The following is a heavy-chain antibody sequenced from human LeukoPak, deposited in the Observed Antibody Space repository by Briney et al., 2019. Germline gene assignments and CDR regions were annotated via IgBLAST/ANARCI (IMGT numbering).Heavy chain of an antibody. Sequence: GGSLRLSCAASGFTVSINYMSWVRQAPRKGLEWVSVIYSGGYTHYADSVKGRFTISRDNSKNTLYLQMNSLRAEDTAVYYCAKDQCSSSAREPDAFDIWGQGTMVTVSS. J-gene: IGHJ3*02. D-gene: IGHD6-6*01. CDR2: IYSGGYT. CDR1: GFTVSINY. V-gene: IGHV3-53*01. CDR3: AKDQCSSSAREPDAFDI.